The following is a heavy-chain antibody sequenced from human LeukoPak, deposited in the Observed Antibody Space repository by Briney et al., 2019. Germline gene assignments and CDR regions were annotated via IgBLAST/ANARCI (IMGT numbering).Heavy chain of an antibody. CDR3: ARGRGYSGYDLDWYFDL. D-gene: IGHD5-12*01. CDR1: GVSINNHY. Sequence: SETLTLTCSVSGVSINNHYWSWIRQPPGKGQEWVGYIDYSGGTNYNPSLQSRVAISVDMSKNHFSLRLTSVTAADTAVYYCARGRGYSGYDLDWYFDLWGRGTLVTVSS. CDR2: IDYSGGT. J-gene: IGHJ2*01. V-gene: IGHV4-59*11.